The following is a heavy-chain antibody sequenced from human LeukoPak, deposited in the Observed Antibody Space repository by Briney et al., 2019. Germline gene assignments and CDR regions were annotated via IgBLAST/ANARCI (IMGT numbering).Heavy chain of an antibody. Sequence: PGGSLRLSCAASGFTFSNNWMHWVRQAPGKGLVWVSRINSDGSSTTSADSVKGRFTISRDNAKNTLYLQMNSLRAEDTAVYYCAKGGATVIDSWGQGTLVTVSS. D-gene: IGHD4-17*01. CDR2: INSDGSST. J-gene: IGHJ4*02. V-gene: IGHV3-74*01. CDR1: GFTFSNNW. CDR3: AKGGATVIDS.